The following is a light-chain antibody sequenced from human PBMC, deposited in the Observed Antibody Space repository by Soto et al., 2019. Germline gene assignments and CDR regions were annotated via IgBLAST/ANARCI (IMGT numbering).Light chain of an antibody. J-gene: IGKJ3*01. CDR2: GAS. CDR1: QSVSTSY. V-gene: IGKV3-20*01. CDR3: QQYCSSPLT. Sequence: EIVLTQSPGTLSLSPGERATLSCRASQSVSTSYLAWYQQKPGQAPRLLIYGASSRDTGIPDRFSGSGSGTDFTLTISRLEPEDFAVYYCQQYCSSPLTFGPGTKVDIK.